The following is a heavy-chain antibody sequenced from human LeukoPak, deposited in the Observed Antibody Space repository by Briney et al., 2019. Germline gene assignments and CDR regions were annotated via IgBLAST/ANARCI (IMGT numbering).Heavy chain of an antibody. CDR1: GYTFTGYY. CDR2: INPNSGDT. CDR3: ARSQIHDY. Sequence: ASVKVSCKASGYTFTGYYMHWVRQAPGQGLEWMGWINPNSGDTKYARNFQGRVTMTRDTSIITAYMELSSLRSDDTAVYYCARSQIHDYWGQGTLVTVSS. J-gene: IGHJ4*02. V-gene: IGHV1-2*02.